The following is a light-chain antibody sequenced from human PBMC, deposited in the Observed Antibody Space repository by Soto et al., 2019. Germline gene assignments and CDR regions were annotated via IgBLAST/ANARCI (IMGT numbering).Light chain of an antibody. J-gene: IGLJ3*02. CDR2: EVT. Sequence: QSALTQPASVSGSPGQSITISCTGTSSDIGAYDYVSWFQQYPGKAPTLLIYEVTFRPSGVSSRFSGSKSGNTASLAISGLRSEDEADYYCASWDDSLSAVLFGGGTKVTVL. V-gene: IGLV2-14*01. CDR1: SSDIGAYDY. CDR3: ASWDDSLSAVL.